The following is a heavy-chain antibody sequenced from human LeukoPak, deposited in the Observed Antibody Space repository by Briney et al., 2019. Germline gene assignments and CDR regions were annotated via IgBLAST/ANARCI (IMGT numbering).Heavy chain of an antibody. J-gene: IGHJ6*03. CDR1: GYTFTSYG. V-gene: IGHV1-18*01. Sequence: RASVKVSCKASGYTFTSYGINWVRQAPGQGLEWMGWISAYNGNTNCAQKLQGRVTMTTDTSTSTAYMELRSLRSDDTAVYYCARRDYYYYMDVWGKGTTVTVCS. CDR3: ARRDYYYYMDV. CDR2: ISAYNGNT.